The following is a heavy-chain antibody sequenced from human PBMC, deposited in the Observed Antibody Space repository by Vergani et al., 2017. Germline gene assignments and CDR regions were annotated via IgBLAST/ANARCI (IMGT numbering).Heavy chain of an antibody. CDR2: ISGSGGST. CDR3: AKAGIVVPAAITGIRAYYYYYRDG. D-gene: IGHD2-2*01. CDR1: GFTFSSYA. J-gene: IGHJ6*03. Sequence: EVQLLESGGGLVQPGGSLRLSCAASGFTFSSYAMSWVRQAPGKGLEWVSAISGSGGSTYYADSVKGRFTISRDNSKNTLYLQMNSLRAEDTAVYYCAKAGIVVPAAITGIRAYYYYYRDGWGKGTTVTVSS. V-gene: IGHV3-23*01.